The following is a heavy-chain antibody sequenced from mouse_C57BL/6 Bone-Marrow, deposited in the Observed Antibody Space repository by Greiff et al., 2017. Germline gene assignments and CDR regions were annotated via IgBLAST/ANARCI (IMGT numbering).Heavy chain of an antibody. CDR2: IDPSDGYT. D-gene: IGHD2-10*01. CDR1: GYTFTSYW. V-gene: IGHV1-50*01. CDR3: ARWALPWCLDY. Sequence: QVQLQQSGAELVKPGASVKLSCKASGYTFTSYWMQWVKQRPGQGLEWIGEIDPSDGYTNYNQKFKGKASLTVDTSSSTAYMQLSSLTSEDSAVYYCARWALPWCLDYWGRGTTPTVSS. J-gene: IGHJ2*01.